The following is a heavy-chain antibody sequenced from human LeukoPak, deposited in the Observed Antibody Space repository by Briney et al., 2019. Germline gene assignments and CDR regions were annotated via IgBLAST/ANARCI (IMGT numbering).Heavy chain of an antibody. CDR1: GGSFSGYY. V-gene: IGHV4-34*01. CDR3: ARRTRDYYNGMDV. D-gene: IGHD2-2*01. Sequence: PSETLSLTCAVYGGSFSGYYWSWIRQPPGKGLEWIGEINHSGSSNYSPSLKSRVTISLDTSKNQFSLKLTSVTAADTAVYYCARRTRDYYNGMDVWGQGTTVTVSS. J-gene: IGHJ6*02. CDR2: INHSGSS.